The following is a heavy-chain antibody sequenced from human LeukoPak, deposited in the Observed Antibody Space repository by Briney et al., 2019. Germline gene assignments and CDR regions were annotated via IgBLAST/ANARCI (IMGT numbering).Heavy chain of an antibody. D-gene: IGHD5-24*01. V-gene: IGHV4-39*01. CDR3: ARHRSGWLQSSFDY. J-gene: IGHJ4*02. CDR1: GGSISSSSYY. CDR2: IYYSGNT. Sequence: SETLSLTCTVSGGSISSSSYYWGWIRQPPGKGLEWIGNIYYSGNTYYNPSLKSRVTISVDTSKNQFSLKLSSVTAADTAVYYCARHRSGWLQSSFDYWGQGTLVTVSS.